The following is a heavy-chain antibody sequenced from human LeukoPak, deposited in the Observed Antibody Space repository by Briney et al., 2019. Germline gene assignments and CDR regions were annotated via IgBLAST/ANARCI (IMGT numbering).Heavy chain of an antibody. D-gene: IGHD3-22*01. CDR2: TLYDGRNV. J-gene: IGHJ4*02. CDR3: VRSAFHAGSGNYYDY. Sequence: GTSLRLSCVVSGFNFRDFAMHWVRQAPGKGLEWLGVTLYDGRNVYNTNVVKGRFTISRDNAENTLYLQMNSLRVEDTAVYYCVRSAFHAGSGNYYDYWGQGTLVTVSS. CDR1: GFNFRDFA. V-gene: IGHV3-30*04.